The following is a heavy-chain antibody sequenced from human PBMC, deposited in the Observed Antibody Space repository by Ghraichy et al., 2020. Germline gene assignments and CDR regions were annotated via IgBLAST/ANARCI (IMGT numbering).Heavy chain of an antibody. CDR1: GFTFSSYD. Sequence: LSLTCAASGFTFSSYDMHWVRQATGKGLEWVSAIGTAGDTYYPGSVKGRFTISRENAKNSLYLQMNSLRAGDTAVYYCARGPLGMDVWGQGTTVTVSS. CDR2: IGTAGDT. V-gene: IGHV3-13*01. J-gene: IGHJ6*02. CDR3: ARGPLGMDV.